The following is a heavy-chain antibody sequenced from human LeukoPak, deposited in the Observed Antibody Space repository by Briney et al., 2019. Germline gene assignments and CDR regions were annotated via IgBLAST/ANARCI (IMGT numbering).Heavy chain of an antibody. D-gene: IGHD6-6*01. J-gene: IGHJ4*02. CDR1: GFSFSGHW. CDR3: ARGPNSNWSGLDF. Sequence: PGGSLRLSCIASGFSFSGHWMHWARQLPGKGLVWVSRISPTGSTTSYADSVKGRFTVSRDNAKNTLYLQVNNLGAEDTAVYYCARGPNSNWSGLDFWGQGTLLTVSS. V-gene: IGHV3-74*01. CDR2: ISPTGSTT.